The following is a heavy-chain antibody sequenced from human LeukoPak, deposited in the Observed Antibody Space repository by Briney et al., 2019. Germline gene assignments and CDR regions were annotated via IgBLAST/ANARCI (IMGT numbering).Heavy chain of an antibody. Sequence: SETLSLTCAVYGGSFSGYYWSWIRQPPGKGLEWIGEINHSGGTNYNPSLKSRVTISVDTSKNQFSLKLSSVTAADTAVYYCARYLEVAAARFNWFDPWGQGTLVTVSS. V-gene: IGHV4-34*01. D-gene: IGHD6-13*01. J-gene: IGHJ5*02. CDR3: ARYLEVAAARFNWFDP. CDR1: GGSFSGYY. CDR2: INHSGGT.